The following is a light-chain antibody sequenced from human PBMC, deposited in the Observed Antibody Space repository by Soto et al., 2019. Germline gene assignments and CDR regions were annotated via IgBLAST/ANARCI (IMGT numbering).Light chain of an antibody. Sequence: QSVLTQPTSASGTPGQRVTISCSGSSSNIGSNYVYWYQQLPGTAPKLLIYRNNQRPSGVPDRFSDSKSGTSASLAISGLRSEDEADYYCAAWDDSLSGVLFGGVTKLTVL. CDR3: AAWDDSLSGVL. J-gene: IGLJ2*01. V-gene: IGLV1-47*01. CDR2: RNN. CDR1: SSNIGSNY.